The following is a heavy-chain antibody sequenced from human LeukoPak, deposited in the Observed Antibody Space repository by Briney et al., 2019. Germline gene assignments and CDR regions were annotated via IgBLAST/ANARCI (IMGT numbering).Heavy chain of an antibody. Sequence: SQTLSLTCTVSGGSISSGGYYWSWIRQHPGKGLEWIGYIYYSGSTYYNPSLKSRVTISVDTSKNQFSLKLSSVTAADTAVYYCARDQCSGGSCYGGFDYWGRGTLVTVSS. J-gene: IGHJ2*01. V-gene: IGHV4-31*03. CDR2: IYYSGST. CDR1: GGSISSGGYY. D-gene: IGHD2-15*01. CDR3: ARDQCSGGSCYGGFDY.